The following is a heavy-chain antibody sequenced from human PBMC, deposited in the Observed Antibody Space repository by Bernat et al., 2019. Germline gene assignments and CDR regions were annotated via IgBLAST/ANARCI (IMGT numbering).Heavy chain of an antibody. Sequence: QLQLQESGPGLVKPSETLSLTCTVSAGSISSHNYFWGWIREPPGKGLEWIGSVYSSGSTYYNPSLKGRVTISVDTSKNQFSLKLTSVTAADTAVYYCARGAEQWLANDAFDIWGQGTMVTVSS. CDR1: AGSISSHNYF. CDR2: VYSSGST. CDR3: ARGAEQWLANDAFDI. D-gene: IGHD6-19*01. V-gene: IGHV4-39*02. J-gene: IGHJ3*02.